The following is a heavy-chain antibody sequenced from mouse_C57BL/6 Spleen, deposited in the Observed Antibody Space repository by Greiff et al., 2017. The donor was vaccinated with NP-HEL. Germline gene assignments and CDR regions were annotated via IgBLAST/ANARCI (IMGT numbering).Heavy chain of an antibody. CDR3: ARSGIYYYGSSHYAMDY. CDR2: IYPGSGST. J-gene: IGHJ4*01. Sequence: QVQLKQPGAELVKPGASVKMSCKASGYTFTSYWITWVKQRPGQGLEWIGDIYPGSGSTNYNEKFKSKATLTVDTSSSTSYMQLSSLTSEDSAVYYCARSGIYYYGSSHYAMDYWGQGTSVTVSS. D-gene: IGHD1-1*01. CDR1: GYTFTSYW. V-gene: IGHV1-55*01.